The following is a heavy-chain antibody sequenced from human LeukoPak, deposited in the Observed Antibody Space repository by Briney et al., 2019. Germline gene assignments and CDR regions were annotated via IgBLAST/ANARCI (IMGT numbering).Heavy chain of an antibody. CDR1: GFTFSDYS. D-gene: IGHD5-24*01. CDR3: AAGEMAPDY. CDR2: ISPRSDYI. J-gene: IGHJ4*02. Sequence: GGSLRLSCVASGFTFSDYSLNWVRQAPGKGLEWVSSISPRSDYIFYADSVRGRFSISRDNAKNTLYLQMNSLRAEDTAVYYCAAGEMAPDYWGQGTLVTVSS. V-gene: IGHV3-21*01.